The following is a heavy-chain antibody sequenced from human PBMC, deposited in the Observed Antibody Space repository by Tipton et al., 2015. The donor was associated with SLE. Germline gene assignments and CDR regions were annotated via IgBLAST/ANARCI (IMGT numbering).Heavy chain of an antibody. J-gene: IGHJ5*02. CDR1: GFTFSSYG. Sequence: SLRLSCAASGFTFSSYGMHWVRQAPGKGLEWVAFIWYDGSNKYYADSVKGRFTISRDNAKNSLYLQMNSLRAEDTAVYYCARGLGDGFWSGYSRRFDPWGQGTLVTVSS. CDR3: ARGLGDGFWSGYSRRFDP. V-gene: IGHV3-33*01. D-gene: IGHD3-3*01. CDR2: IWYDGSNK.